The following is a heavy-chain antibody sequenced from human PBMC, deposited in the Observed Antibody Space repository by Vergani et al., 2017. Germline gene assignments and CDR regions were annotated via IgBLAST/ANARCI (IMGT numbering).Heavy chain of an antibody. D-gene: IGHD3-10*01. J-gene: IGHJ4*02. V-gene: IGHV3-23*01. Sequence: EVQLLESGGGLVQPGGSLRLSCAASGFTFSSYAMSWVRQAPGKGLEWVSAISGSGGSTYYADSGKGRFTISRDNSKNTLYLQMNSLRAEDTAVYYCAKDRGGVEGSGSYYNVPLDYWGQGTLVTVSS. CDR1: GFTFSSYA. CDR3: AKDRGGVEGSGSYYNVPLDY. CDR2: ISGSGGST.